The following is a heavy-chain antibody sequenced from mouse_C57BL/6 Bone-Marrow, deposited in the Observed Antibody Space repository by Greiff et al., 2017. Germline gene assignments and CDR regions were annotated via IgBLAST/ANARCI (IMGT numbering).Heavy chain of an antibody. CDR2: SRNKANDYTT. CDR3: ARDASEYDGRVFAY. J-gene: IGHJ3*01. Sequence: EVQLVESGGGLVQSGRSLRLSCATSGFTFSDFYMEWVRQAPGKGLEWIAASRNKANDYTTEYSASVKGRFIVSRDTSQSILYLQMNALRAEDTAIYYCARDASEYDGRVFAYWGQGTLVTVSA. CDR1: GFTFSDFY. D-gene: IGHD2-4*01. V-gene: IGHV7-1*01.